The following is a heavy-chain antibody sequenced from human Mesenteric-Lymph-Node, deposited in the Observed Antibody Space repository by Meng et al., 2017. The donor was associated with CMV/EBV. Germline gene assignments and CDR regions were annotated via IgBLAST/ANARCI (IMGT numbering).Heavy chain of an antibody. Sequence: GGSLRLSCAASGFTFSNSGMHWVRQAPGKGLEWVANIKQDGSEKYYVDSVKGRFTISRDNAKNSLYLQMNSLRAEDTAVYYCARHILGYCSSTSCWTLYGMDAWGQGTTVTVSS. CDR2: IKQDGSEK. D-gene: IGHD2-2*01. CDR3: ARHILGYCSSTSCWTLYGMDA. J-gene: IGHJ6*02. CDR1: GFTFSNSG. V-gene: IGHV3-7*01.